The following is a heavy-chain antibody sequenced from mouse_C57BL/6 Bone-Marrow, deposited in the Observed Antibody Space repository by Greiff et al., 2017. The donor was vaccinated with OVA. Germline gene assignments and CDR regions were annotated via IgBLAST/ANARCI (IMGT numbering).Heavy chain of an antibody. J-gene: IGHJ3*01. CDR2: INPNNGGT. V-gene: IGHV1-22*01. CDR1: GYTFTDYN. D-gene: IGHD2-2*01. Sequence: VHVKQSGPELVKPGASVKMSCKASGYTFTDYNMHWVKQSHGKSLEWIGYINPNNGGTSYNQKFKGKATLTVNKSSSTAYMELRSLTSEDSAVYYCAKGGTGSWFAYWGQGTLVTVSA. CDR3: AKGGTGSWFAY.